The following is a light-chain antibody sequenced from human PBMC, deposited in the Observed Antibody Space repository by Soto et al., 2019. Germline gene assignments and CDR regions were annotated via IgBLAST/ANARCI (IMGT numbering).Light chain of an antibody. Sequence: QSALTQPASVSGSPGQSITISCTGTSSDVGNDNFVSWYQHHPGKAPKLIIYEVSNRPSGVSNRFSGSKSGNTASLTISGLQAEDEADYYCSSYTRSSTAVVFGGGTQLTVL. CDR3: SSYTRSSTAVV. CDR1: SSDVGNDNF. J-gene: IGLJ2*01. V-gene: IGLV2-14*01. CDR2: EVS.